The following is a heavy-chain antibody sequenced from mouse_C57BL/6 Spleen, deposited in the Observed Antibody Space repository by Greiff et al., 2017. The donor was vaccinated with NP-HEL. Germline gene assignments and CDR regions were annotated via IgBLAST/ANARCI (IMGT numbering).Heavy chain of an antibody. CDR1: GYTFTDHP. V-gene: IGHV1-78*01. D-gene: IGHD2-3*01. CDR3: ARFVEDDGYLNLDY. J-gene: IGHJ2*01. Sequence: VQLQQSDALLVKPGASVKISCKVSGYTFTDHPIHWMKQRPEPGLERIGYIYPRDGSTKYNEKFKGKATLTADKSSSTAYMQLNSLTSEDSAVYFWARFVEDDGYLNLDYWNQGTTLTVAS. CDR2: IYPRDGST.